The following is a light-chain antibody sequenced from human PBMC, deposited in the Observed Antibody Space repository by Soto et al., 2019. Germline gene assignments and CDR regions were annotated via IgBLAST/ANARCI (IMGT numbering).Light chain of an antibody. CDR2: AAS. CDR3: QQAHSFPRT. J-gene: IGKJ2*01. Sequence: DIQMTQSPSSVSASVGDRVNISCRASQDISIWLAWYQQKPGKAPKVLILAASSLKGGVPSRFSGSGSGTDFTLPISSLQPEDSATYYCQQAHSFPRTFGQGTNLEIK. V-gene: IGKV1-12*01. CDR1: QDISIW.